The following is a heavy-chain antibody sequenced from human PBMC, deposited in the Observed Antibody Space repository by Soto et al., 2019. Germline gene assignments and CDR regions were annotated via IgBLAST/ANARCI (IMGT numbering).Heavy chain of an antibody. CDR1: GFTFSSYA. V-gene: IGHV3-23*01. CDR3: AKDRARRWATMNY. D-gene: IGHD5-12*01. Sequence: GGFLRLSCAASGFTFSSYAMSWVRQAPGKGLEWVSAISGSGGSTYYADSVKGRFTISRDNSKNTLYLQMNSLRAEDTAVYYCAKDRARRWATMNYWGQGTLVTVSS. J-gene: IGHJ4*02. CDR2: ISGSGGST.